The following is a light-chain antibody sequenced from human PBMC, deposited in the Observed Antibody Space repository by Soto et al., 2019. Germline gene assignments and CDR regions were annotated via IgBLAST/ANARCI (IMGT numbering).Light chain of an antibody. CDR1: QTISNS. CDR3: QQGYNIPWT. CDR2: GAS. Sequence: DIQMTQSPSTLSASVGGRVSITCRTGQTISNSLNWYQQKPGKAPKVLIYGASNLQSGVASRFSGSGSGTEFTLTISGLQPDDFATYYCQQGYNIPWTFGQGTKVDIK. V-gene: IGKV1-39*01. J-gene: IGKJ1*01.